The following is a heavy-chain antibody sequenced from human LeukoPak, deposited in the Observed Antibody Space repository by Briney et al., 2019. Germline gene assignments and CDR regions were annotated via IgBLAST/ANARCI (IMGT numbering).Heavy chain of an antibody. Sequence: SVKVSCKASGGTFSSYAISWVRQAPGQGLEWMGGIIPIFGTANYAQKFQGRVTITADESTSTAYMELSSLRSEDTAVYYCARSTEQLELSNWFDPWGQGTLDTVSS. D-gene: IGHD1-1*01. V-gene: IGHV1-69*13. CDR3: ARSTEQLELSNWFDP. CDR2: IIPIFGTA. J-gene: IGHJ5*02. CDR1: GGTFSSYA.